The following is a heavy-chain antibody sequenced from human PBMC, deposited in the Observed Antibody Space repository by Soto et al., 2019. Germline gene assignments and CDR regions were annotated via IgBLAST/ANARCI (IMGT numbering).Heavy chain of an antibody. CDR3: ARSRANYYDSRGYYYSTFDY. D-gene: IGHD3-22*01. V-gene: IGHV1-69*12. Sequence: QVQLVQSGAEVKKPGSSVKVSCKTSGGTFSSYAISWVRQAPGQGLEWMGGIIPMCGTANYAQKFQGRVTITEDESTSTAYMELSSLRSENTAVYYCARSRANYYDSRGYYYSTFDYWGQGTLVTVSS. J-gene: IGHJ4*02. CDR2: IIPMCGTA. CDR1: GGTFSSYA.